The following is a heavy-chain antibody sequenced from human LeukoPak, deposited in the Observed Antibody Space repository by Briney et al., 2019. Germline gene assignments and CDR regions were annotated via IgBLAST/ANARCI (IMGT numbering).Heavy chain of an antibody. J-gene: IGHJ4*02. CDR1: GGSFSGYY. CDR3: ARGRERDGYPTNFDY. V-gene: IGHV4-34*01. D-gene: IGHD5-24*01. Sequence: SETLSLTCAVYGGSFSGYYWSWIRQPPGKGLEWIGEINHSGSTNYNPSLKSRVTISVDTSKNQFSLKLSSVTAADRAVYYCARGRERDGYPTNFDYWGQGTLVTVSS. CDR2: INHSGST.